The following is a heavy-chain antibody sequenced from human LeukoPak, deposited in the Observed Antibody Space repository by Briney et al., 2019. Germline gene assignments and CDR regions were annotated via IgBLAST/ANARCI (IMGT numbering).Heavy chain of an antibody. Sequence: SETLSLTCTVSGGSISSSSYYWGWIRQPPGKGLKWIGSIYYSGSTYYNPSLKSRVTISVDTSKNQFSLKLSSVTAADTAVYYCASRLMGTGYIVHWGQGTLVTVSS. D-gene: IGHD3/OR15-3a*01. V-gene: IGHV4-39*01. CDR1: GGSISSSSYY. CDR3: ASRLMGTGYIVH. J-gene: IGHJ4*02. CDR2: IYYSGST.